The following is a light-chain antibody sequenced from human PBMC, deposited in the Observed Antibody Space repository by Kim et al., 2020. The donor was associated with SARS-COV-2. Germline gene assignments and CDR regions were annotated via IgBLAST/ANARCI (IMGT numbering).Light chain of an antibody. J-gene: IGKJ4*01. CDR3: QQYGNLPT. CDR1: QDINNY. Sequence: ASVGDRVTITCQARQDINNYLNWYQQKPGKAPNLLIYDASKLETGVPSRFSGSGSGTEFTLTISSLQPEDIASYYCQQYGNLPTFGGGTKVDIK. CDR2: DAS. V-gene: IGKV1-33*01.